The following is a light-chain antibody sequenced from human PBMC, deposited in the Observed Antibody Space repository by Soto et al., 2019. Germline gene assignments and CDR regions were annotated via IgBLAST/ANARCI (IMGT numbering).Light chain of an antibody. CDR3: CSSAGAYRYV. J-gene: IGLJ1*01. V-gene: IGLV2-11*01. CDR1: TSDVGAYSF. CDR2: DVN. Sequence: QSVLTQPRSVSGSPGQSITISCTGSTSDVGAYSFASWYQQHPGAAPKLLIHDVNKRPPGVPDRFSASKSGNTASLTISGLQAEDEADYFCCSSAGAYRYVSGSGPKVTVL.